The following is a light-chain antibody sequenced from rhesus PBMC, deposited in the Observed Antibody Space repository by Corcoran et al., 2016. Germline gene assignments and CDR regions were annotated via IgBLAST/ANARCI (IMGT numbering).Light chain of an antibody. CDR1: QSLLSSSTNKNY. CDR3: QQYYSTPLT. J-gene: IGKJ1*01. CDR2: WAY. Sequence: DIVMTQSPDSLAVSLGERVTINCKSSQSLLSSSTNKNYLAWYQQRPGQSPKLLIYWAYSRESGVPNRVSGSGSETDFTLTIRGLQAEDVAVYYCQQYYSTPLTFGQGTKVEIK. V-gene: IGKV4-1*01.